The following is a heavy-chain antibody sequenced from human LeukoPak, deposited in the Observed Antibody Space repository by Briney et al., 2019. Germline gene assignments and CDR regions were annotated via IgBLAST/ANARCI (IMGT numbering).Heavy chain of an antibody. Sequence: GGSLRLSCVPSVFTFSSYWMSWVREAPGGGLECVAQIKREGSEKYYVDSVKGRYTSSRNNANNSLYLQMNSLRAEETAVYYCASSGGSGSYYGGDAFDIWGQGTMVTVSS. CDR1: VFTFSSYW. V-gene: IGHV3-7*01. CDR2: IKREGSEK. CDR3: ASSGGSGSYYGGDAFDI. J-gene: IGHJ3*02. D-gene: IGHD3-10*01.